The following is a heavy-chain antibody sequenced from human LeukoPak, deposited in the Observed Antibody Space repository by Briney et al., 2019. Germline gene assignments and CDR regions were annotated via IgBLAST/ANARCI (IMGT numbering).Heavy chain of an antibody. CDR2: IWYDGSNK. Sequence: PGGSLRLSCAASGFTFSSYGMHWVRQAPGKGLEWVAAIWYDGSNKYYADSVKGRLTISRDNSKNTLYLQMNSLRAEDTAVYYCARVQTRGSCSSGWYTYYYGMDVWGQGTTVTVSS. V-gene: IGHV3-33*01. CDR3: ARVQTRGSCSSGWYTYYYGMDV. D-gene: IGHD6-19*01. J-gene: IGHJ6*02. CDR1: GFTFSSYG.